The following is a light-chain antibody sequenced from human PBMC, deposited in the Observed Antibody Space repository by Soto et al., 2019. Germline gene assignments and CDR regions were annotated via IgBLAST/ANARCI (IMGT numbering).Light chain of an antibody. Sequence: EIVMTQSPATLSVSPGESATLSCRASQSVDNILAWYQQKPGQAPRLLIYYASTRATGVPARFSGSGSGTEFTLTISSLQSEDFAVYYCQHHNDWVKTFGQGTKLEI. J-gene: IGKJ2*01. CDR2: YAS. CDR3: QHHNDWVKT. CDR1: QSVDNI. V-gene: IGKV3D-15*01.